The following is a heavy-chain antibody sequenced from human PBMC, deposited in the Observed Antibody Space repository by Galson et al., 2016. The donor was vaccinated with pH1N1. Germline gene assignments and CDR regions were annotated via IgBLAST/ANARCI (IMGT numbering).Heavy chain of an antibody. Sequence: PALVKPTQTLTLTCTFSGFSLRISGMCVSWIRQPPGKALEWLALIDRDDDKYYSTSLKTRLTISKDTSKNQVVLTMTNMDPVDTATYYCARIIGGSDSGYYFDYWGQGTLVTVSS. V-gene: IGHV2-70*01. CDR1: GFSLRISGMC. CDR2: IDRDDDK. CDR3: ARIIGGSDSGYYFDY. D-gene: IGHD5-12*01. J-gene: IGHJ4*02.